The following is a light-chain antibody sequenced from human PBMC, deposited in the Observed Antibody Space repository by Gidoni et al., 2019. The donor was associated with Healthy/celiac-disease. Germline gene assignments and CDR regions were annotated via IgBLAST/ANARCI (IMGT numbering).Light chain of an antibody. CDR3: QQYDNWPPLT. Sequence: EIVMTQSPATLSVSPGERATLSCRASQSVDINLAWYQQKPGQAPRLLIYGASTRATGIPARFSGSGSGTEFTLTIGSLQSEDFAVYYCQQYDNWPPLTFGGGTKVEIK. V-gene: IGKV3-15*01. J-gene: IGKJ4*01. CDR2: GAS. CDR1: QSVDIN.